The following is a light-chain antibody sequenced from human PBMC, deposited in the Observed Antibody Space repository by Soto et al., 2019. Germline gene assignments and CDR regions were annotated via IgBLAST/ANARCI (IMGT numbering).Light chain of an antibody. Sequence: SALAQPASVSGSPGQSITISCTGTSSDVGSYNLVSWYQQHPGKAPKLMIYEDNKRPSGISNRFSGSKSGNTASLTISGLQAEDEADYYCCSYAGSSTPYVFGTGTKVTVL. CDR3: CSYAGSSTPYV. J-gene: IGLJ1*01. CDR1: SSDVGSYNL. CDR2: EDN. V-gene: IGLV2-23*01.